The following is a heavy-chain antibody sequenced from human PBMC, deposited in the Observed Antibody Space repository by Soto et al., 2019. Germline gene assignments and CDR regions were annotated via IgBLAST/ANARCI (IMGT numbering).Heavy chain of an antibody. Sequence: QVQLVQSGAEVKKPGSSVKVSCKASGGTFSSYAISWVRQAPGQGLEWMGGIIPISGTANYAQKFQGRVTITADESTSTAYMELSRLRSEDTAVYYCARLQGSSTSLEIYYYYYYGMDVWGQGTTVTVSS. J-gene: IGHJ6*02. D-gene: IGHD2-2*01. CDR2: IIPISGTA. CDR3: ARLQGSSTSLEIYYYYYYGMDV. CDR1: GGTFSSYA. V-gene: IGHV1-69*01.